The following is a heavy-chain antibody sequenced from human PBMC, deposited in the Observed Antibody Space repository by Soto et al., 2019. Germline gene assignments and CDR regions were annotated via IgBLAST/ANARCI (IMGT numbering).Heavy chain of an antibody. CDR2: ISGSGGST. J-gene: IGHJ4*02. CDR3: AKDSDAVDGTTVDY. Sequence: VGSLRLSCAASGFTFSSYAMSCVRHSPGKGLEWVSAISGSGGSTYYADYVKGRFTISRDNSKNTLYLQMNSLRAEDTAVYYCAKDSDAVDGTTVDYWGQGTLVTVSS. CDR1: GFTFSSYA. V-gene: IGHV3-23*01. D-gene: IGHD6-19*01.